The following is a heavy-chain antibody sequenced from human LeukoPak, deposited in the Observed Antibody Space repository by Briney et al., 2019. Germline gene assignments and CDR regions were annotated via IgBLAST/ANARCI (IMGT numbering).Heavy chain of an antibody. CDR2: ISGSGGST. Sequence: GGSLRLSCAASGFTFSSYGMSWVPHAPGKGLEWGSAISGSGGSTYYADSVKGRFTISRDNSKNTLYLQMNSLRAEDTAVYYCAKSLRSGGAFDIWGQGTMVTVSS. CDR1: GFTFSSYG. CDR3: AKSLRSGGAFDI. D-gene: IGHD3-10*01. V-gene: IGHV3-23*01. J-gene: IGHJ3*02.